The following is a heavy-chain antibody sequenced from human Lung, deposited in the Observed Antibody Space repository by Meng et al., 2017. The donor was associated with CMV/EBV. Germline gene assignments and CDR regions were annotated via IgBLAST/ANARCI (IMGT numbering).Heavy chain of an antibody. CDR2: INAYNGDT. CDR1: GYNFTNYG. Sequence: QAQLVQSGGEVKKPGASVKDACKDSGYNFTNYGITWVRQAPGQGLEWMGWINAYNGDTNYAQTLQGRVTMTTDTSTSTAYMELRSLRSDDTAVYYCARVEVGITSGDYWGQGTLVTVSS. V-gene: IGHV1-18*01. D-gene: IGHD1-26*01. CDR3: ARVEVGITSGDY. J-gene: IGHJ4*02.